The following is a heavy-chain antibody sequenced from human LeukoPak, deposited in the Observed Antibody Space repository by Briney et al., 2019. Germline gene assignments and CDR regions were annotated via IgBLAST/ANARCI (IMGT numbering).Heavy chain of an antibody. D-gene: IGHD7-27*01. J-gene: IGHJ4*02. V-gene: IGHV3-30-3*01. CDR2: ISYDGSNK. CDR3: ARDGLLGYFDY. Sequence: GGSLRLSCAASGFTFSSYAMHWVRQAPGKGLEWVAVISYDGSNKYYADSVKGRFTISRDNSRNTLYLQMNSLRAEDTAVYYCARDGLLGYFDYWGQGTLVTVSS. CDR1: GFTFSSYA.